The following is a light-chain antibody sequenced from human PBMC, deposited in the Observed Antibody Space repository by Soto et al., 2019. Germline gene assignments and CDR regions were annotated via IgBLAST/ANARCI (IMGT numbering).Light chain of an antibody. CDR2: EVN. CDR1: SSDVGGYTY. CDR3: SSYTSSSTLYV. Sequence: QSALTQPASVSGSPRQSITISCTGASSDVGGYTYVSWYQQHPGKAPKLMIYEVNNRPSGVSNRFSGSKSGNTASLTISGLQAEDEAVYYCSSYTSSSTLYVFGTGTKVTVL. J-gene: IGLJ1*01. V-gene: IGLV2-14*01.